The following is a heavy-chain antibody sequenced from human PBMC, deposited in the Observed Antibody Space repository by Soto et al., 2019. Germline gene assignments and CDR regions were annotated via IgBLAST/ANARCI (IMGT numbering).Heavy chain of an antibody. CDR1: GFNFDIYA. Sequence: GGSLRLSCVASGFNFDIYAFHWVRQSPGKGLEWLSVISYHGREIHYADSVKGRFTISRDKSRNTIYLQMNSLTYEDTAVYYCARDPVAVTGSFVDYWGQGTLVTVSS. CDR2: ISYHGREI. D-gene: IGHD3-9*01. CDR3: ARDPVAVTGSFVDY. V-gene: IGHV3-30-3*01. J-gene: IGHJ4*02.